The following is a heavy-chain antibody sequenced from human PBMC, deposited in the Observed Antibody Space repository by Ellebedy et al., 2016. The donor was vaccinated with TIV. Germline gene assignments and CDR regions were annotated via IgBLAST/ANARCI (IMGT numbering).Heavy chain of an antibody. V-gene: IGHV3-30*03. Sequence: GESLKISCAVSGFTFSRYGFHWVRQAPGEGLAWVAAISHDGKDTFYAASVKGRFTISRHNSMKTVNVEMNSLRPEDTAVYFCATDYIGNSGAYDTWGQGTLVIVSS. CDR2: ISHDGKDT. CDR3: ATDYIGNSGAYDT. D-gene: IGHD4-23*01. J-gene: IGHJ3*01. CDR1: GFTFSRYG.